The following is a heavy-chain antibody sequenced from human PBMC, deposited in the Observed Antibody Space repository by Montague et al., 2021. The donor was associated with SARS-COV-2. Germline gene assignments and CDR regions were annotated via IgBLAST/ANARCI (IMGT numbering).Heavy chain of an antibody. CDR3: ASSYYYGSGTYVYNYYMDV. D-gene: IGHD3-10*01. CDR2: ISYGGRT. J-gene: IGHJ6*03. Sequence: SETLSLTCTVSGGSVSSSPYYWGWIRQPPGRGLEWVGSISYGGRTYFSPSLKSRLTISVDSSENQFSLRLSSVTAADTAVYYCASSYYYGSGTYVYNYYMDVGGKGTTVTVSS. CDR1: GGSVSSSPYY. V-gene: IGHV4-39*01.